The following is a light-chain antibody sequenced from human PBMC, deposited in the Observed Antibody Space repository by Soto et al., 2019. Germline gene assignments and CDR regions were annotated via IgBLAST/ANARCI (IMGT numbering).Light chain of an antibody. CDR1: QSVSSN. CDR2: GAS. Sequence: EIVMTQSPATLSVSPGERATLSCRASQSVSSNLSWYQQKPGQAPRLLIFGASTRATGIPARFSGSGPGTEFTLTISRLQSEDFAVYYWQQYNNWPYTFGQGTKLEIK. V-gene: IGKV3-15*01. J-gene: IGKJ2*01. CDR3: QQYNNWPYT.